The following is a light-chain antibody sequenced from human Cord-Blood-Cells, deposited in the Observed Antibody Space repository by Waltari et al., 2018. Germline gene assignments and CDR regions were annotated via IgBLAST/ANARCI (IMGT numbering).Light chain of an antibody. V-gene: IGLV2-14*01. CDR1: SSDVGGSNY. Sequence: QSALTQPASVSGSPGQSITISCTGTSSDVGGSNYVSLYQQHPGKAPKLMIYEVSNRPEGVSNRFSGSKSGNTASLTISGLQAEDEADYYCSSYTSSSVVFGGWTKLTVL. J-gene: IGLJ2*01. CDR2: EVS. CDR3: SSYTSSSVV.